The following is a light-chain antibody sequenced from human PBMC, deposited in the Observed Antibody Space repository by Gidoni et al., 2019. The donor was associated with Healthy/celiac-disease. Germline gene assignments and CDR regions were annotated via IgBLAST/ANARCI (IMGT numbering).Light chain of an antibody. CDR1: QSPLHSNGYKY. CDR3: MQALQTPLIT. J-gene: IGKJ5*01. V-gene: IGKV2-28*01. CDR2: LGS. Sequence: IVMTQSPLSLPVTPGEPASISCRSSQSPLHSNGYKYLDWYLQKPGQSPQHLIYLGSNRASGVPDRFSGSGSGTDFTLKISRVEAEDVGVYYCMQALQTPLITFGQXTRLEIK.